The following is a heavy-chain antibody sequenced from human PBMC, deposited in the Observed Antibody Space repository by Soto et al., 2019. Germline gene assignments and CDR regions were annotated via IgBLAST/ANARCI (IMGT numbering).Heavy chain of an antibody. D-gene: IGHD3-3*01. Sequence: GGALRVSCAASGFTFSSYEMNWVRQARGKGLEGGSYISSSGSTIYYADSVKGRFSISTDTADNSLYLQMSSLRAEDTAVYYCARESGFWSGYSRYYYYGMDVCGQRRTVTVSS. J-gene: IGHJ6*02. V-gene: IGHV3-48*03. CDR1: GFTFSSYE. CDR2: ISSSGSTI. CDR3: ARESGFWSGYSRYYYYGMDV.